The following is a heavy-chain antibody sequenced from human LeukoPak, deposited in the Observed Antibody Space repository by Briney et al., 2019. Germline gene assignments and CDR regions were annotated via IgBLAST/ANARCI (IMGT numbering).Heavy chain of an antibody. J-gene: IGHJ6*03. D-gene: IGHD3-10*01. V-gene: IGHV3-23*01. CDR1: GFTFSSYG. CDR3: ARDRKGYGSGSHYMDV. Sequence: GGSLRLSCAASGFTFSSYGMSWVRQAPGKGLEWVSAISGSGGSTYYADSVKGRFTISRDNAKNSLYPQMNSLRAEDTAVYYCARDRKGYGSGSHYMDVWGKGTTVTVSS. CDR2: ISGSGGST.